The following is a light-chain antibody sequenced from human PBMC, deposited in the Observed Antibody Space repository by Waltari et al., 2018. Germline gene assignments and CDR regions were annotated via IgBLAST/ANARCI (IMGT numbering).Light chain of an antibody. V-gene: IGLV2-8*01. CDR2: EVS. CDR3: SSYVANNNPV. J-gene: IGLJ2*01. CDR1: SSDFGGYNF. Sequence: QSALTQPPSASGSPGQSVTIPCPGTSSDFGGYNFVSWYQHHPGKAPRLIIYEVSERPSGVPDRFSGSKSGNTASLTVSGLQAEDEADYYCSSYVANNNPVFGGGTKLTVL.